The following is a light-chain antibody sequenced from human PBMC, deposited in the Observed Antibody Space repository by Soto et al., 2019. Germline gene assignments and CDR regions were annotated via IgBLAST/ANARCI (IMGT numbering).Light chain of an antibody. Sequence: EIVLTQSPGTLSLSPGERATLSCRASQSVSSSYLAWYQQKPGQAPRLLIYGAATRAAGIPARFSGRGSGTEFTLTISSLQSEDFGVYYCQQYNNWPGTFGQGTKV. J-gene: IGKJ1*01. CDR2: GAA. CDR3: QQYNNWPGT. CDR1: QSVSSSY. V-gene: IGKV3-15*01.